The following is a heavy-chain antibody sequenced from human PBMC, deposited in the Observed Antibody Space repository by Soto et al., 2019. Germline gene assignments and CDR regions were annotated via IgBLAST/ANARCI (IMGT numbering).Heavy chain of an antibody. CDR1: GGSISYYY. CDR2: IYYSGNT. CDR3: VRGGYVHAFDY. V-gene: IGHV4-59*01. J-gene: IGHJ4*02. Sequence: LSLTCTVSGGSISYYYWGWIRQPPGKGLEWIGSIYYSGNTHYNPSLKSRVTISVDTSMNQFSLNLDSVTAVDSAVYYCVRGGYVHAFDYWGQGALVTVFS. D-gene: IGHD5-12*01.